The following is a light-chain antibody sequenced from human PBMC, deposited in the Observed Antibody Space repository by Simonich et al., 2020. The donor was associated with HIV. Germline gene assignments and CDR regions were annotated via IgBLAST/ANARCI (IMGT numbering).Light chain of an antibody. V-gene: IGKV3-20*01. J-gene: IGKJ4*01. CDR3: QQYGSSPLT. CDR1: QSFSSNF. Sequence: EIVLTQSPGTLSLSPGERATLSCMASQSFSSNFLAWYQQKPGQAPRLLIYTSAYRTTGIPERFSGSGSGTDFTLTISRLEPEDFAVYYCQQYGSSPLTFGGGTKVEIK. CDR2: TSA.